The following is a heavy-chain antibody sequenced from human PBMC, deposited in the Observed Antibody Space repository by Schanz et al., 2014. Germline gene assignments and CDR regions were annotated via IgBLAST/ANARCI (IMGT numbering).Heavy chain of an antibody. D-gene: IGHD3-10*01. CDR1: GFTVDSNY. CDR2: IYPDGST. V-gene: IGHV3-66*01. Sequence: DVQVVESGGDLVQPGGSLRLSCAASGFTVDSNYMSWVRQAPGKGLEWVSIIYPDGSTNYGDSMKGRFTVSRDEWKNTLYLQMNSLRGEESAVYYGATPSGSYFWAFDIWGQGTMVTVSS. CDR3: ATPSGSYFWAFDI. J-gene: IGHJ3*02.